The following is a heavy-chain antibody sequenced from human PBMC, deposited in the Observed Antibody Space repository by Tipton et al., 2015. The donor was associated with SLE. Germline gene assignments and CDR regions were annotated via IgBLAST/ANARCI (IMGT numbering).Heavy chain of an antibody. D-gene: IGHD3-10*01. CDR2: IYFSGTT. CDR1: GGSISITNYY. CDR3: ARGAYGSGSDYYSYYYMDV. J-gene: IGHJ6*03. V-gene: IGHV4-39*07. Sequence: TLSLTCTVSGGSISITNYYWGWIRPPPGKGLEWIGTIYFSGTTHYTPSLESRVTISVDTANNQFSLRLTSVTAADTAVYYCARGAYGSGSDYYSYYYMDVWGKGTTVTVSS.